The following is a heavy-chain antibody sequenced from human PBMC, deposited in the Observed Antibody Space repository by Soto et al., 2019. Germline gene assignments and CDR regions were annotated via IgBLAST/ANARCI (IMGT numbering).Heavy chain of an antibody. J-gene: IGHJ4*02. CDR1: GFTFSSYA. Sequence: GGSLRLSCAASGFTFSSYAMHWVRQAPGKGLEWVAVISYDGSNKYYADSVKGRFTISRDNSKNTLYLQMNSLRAEDTAVYYCASPFGSYYDSSGFFDYWGQGTLVTVSS. D-gene: IGHD3-22*01. CDR3: ASPFGSYYDSSGFFDY. CDR2: ISYDGSNK. V-gene: IGHV3-30-3*01.